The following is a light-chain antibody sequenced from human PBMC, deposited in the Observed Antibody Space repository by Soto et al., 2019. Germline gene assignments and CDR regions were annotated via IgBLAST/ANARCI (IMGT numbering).Light chain of an antibody. CDR2: GAS. V-gene: IGKV3-20*01. CDR3: QQYNNSSEYT. J-gene: IGKJ2*01. Sequence: EIVLTQSPGTLSLSPGERATLSCKASQSVTSRYLAWYQQKPGQAPRLLIYGASSRATGIPDRFSGSGSGTDFTCTNSRVLPEDFAVYFYQQYNNSSEYTCCQGTKLEIK. CDR1: QSVTSRY.